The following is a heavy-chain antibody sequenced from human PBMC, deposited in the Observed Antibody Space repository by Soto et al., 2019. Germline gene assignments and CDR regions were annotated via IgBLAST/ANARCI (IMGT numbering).Heavy chain of an antibody. CDR2: IYYSGST. CDR1: GGSISSYY. Sequence: QVQLQESGPGLVKPSETLSLTCTVSGGSISSYYWSWIRQPPGKGLEWIGYIYYSGSTNYNPSLKSRVAISVDTSKNQFSLKLSSVTDADTAVYSCARDGTGTTLRAFDIWGQGTMVTVSS. CDR3: ARDGTGTTLRAFDI. J-gene: IGHJ3*02. V-gene: IGHV4-59*01. D-gene: IGHD1-7*01.